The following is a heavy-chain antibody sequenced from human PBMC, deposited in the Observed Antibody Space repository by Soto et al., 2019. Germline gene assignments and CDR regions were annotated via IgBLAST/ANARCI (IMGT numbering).Heavy chain of an antibody. D-gene: IGHD2-2*01. CDR1: GFTFSSYA. CDR3: ARDRGIVVVPAAHDYYYGMDV. CDR2: ISYDGSNK. Sequence: GGSLRLSCAASGFTFSSYAMHWVRQAPGKGLEWVAVISYDGSNKYYADSVKGRFTISRDNSKNTLYLQMNSLRAEDTAVYYCARDRGIVVVPAAHDYYYGMDVWGQGTTVTVSS. J-gene: IGHJ6*02. V-gene: IGHV3-30-3*01.